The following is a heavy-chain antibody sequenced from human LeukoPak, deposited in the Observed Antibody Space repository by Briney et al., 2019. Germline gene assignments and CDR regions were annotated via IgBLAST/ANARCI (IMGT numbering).Heavy chain of an antibody. CDR2: INPNSGGT. D-gene: IGHD7-27*01. J-gene: IGHJ6*03. Sequence: ASVKVSCKASGYTFTSYDINWVRQAPGQGLEWMGWINPNSGGTNYAQKFQGRVTMTRDTSISTAYMELSRLRSDDTAVYYCARGGSNWGSNYYYYMDVWGKGTTVTVSS. CDR3: ARGGSNWGSNYYYYMDV. CDR1: GYTFTSYD. V-gene: IGHV1-2*02.